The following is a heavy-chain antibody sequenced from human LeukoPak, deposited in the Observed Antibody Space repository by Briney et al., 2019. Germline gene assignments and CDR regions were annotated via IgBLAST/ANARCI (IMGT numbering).Heavy chain of an antibody. Sequence: GGSLRLSCAASGFTSGDYAMHWVRQAPGKGLEWVSGISWNSGSTGYADSVKGRFTISRDSAKNSLYLQMNSLRAEDTALYYCAKDIAVADTRAFDIWGQGTMVTVSS. CDR3: AKDIAVADTRAFDI. V-gene: IGHV3-9*02. J-gene: IGHJ3*02. D-gene: IGHD6-19*01. CDR2: ISWNSGST. CDR1: GFTSGDYA.